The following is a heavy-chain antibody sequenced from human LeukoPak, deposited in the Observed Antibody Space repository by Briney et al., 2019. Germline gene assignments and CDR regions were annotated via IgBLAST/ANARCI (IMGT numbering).Heavy chain of an antibody. J-gene: IGHJ4*02. CDR1: GFTFSNAW. CDR2: IKSKTDGGTT. CDR3: TTDLPDSSSSDY. D-gene: IGHD6-6*01. Sequence: GGSLRLSCAASGFTFSNAWMSWVRQAAGKGLEWVGRIKSKTDGGTTDYAAPVKGRFTISRDDSKNTLYLQMNSLKTEDTAVYYCTTDLPDSSSSDYWGQGTLVTVSS. V-gene: IGHV3-15*01.